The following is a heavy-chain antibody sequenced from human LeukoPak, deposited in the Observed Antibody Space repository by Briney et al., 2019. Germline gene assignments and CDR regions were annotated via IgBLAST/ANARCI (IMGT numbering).Heavy chain of an antibody. CDR3: ARWGEAFDI. CDR1: GYTFTSYG. V-gene: IGHV1-18*03. J-gene: IGHJ3*02. Sequence: ASVKVSCKASGYTFTSYGISWVRQAPGQGLEWMGWISAYNGNTNYAQKLQGRVTITRDTSASTAYMELSSLRSEDMAVYYCARWGEAFDIWGQGTMVTVSS. D-gene: IGHD3-16*01. CDR2: ISAYNGNT.